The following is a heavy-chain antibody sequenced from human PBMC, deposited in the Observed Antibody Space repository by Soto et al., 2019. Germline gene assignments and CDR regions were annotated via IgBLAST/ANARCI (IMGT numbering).Heavy chain of an antibody. D-gene: IGHD4-17*01. CDR1: GFTFSSYG. V-gene: IGHV3-30*18. CDR3: AKSATVVPRENYFDY. CDR2: ISYDGSNK. J-gene: IGHJ4*02. Sequence: QVQLVESGGGVVQPGRSLRLSCAAAGFTFSSYGMHWVRQATGNGLECVAVISYDGSNKDYADSVKGRFTISRDNSKKPLSLQRNSLRAEDTAVYYCAKSATVVPRENYFDYWCQGTLVTVSS.